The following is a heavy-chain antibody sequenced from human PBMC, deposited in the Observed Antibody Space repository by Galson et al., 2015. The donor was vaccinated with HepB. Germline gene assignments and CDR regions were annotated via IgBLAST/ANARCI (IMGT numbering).Heavy chain of an antibody. D-gene: IGHD3-16*01. V-gene: IGHV3-9*01. Sequence: SLRLSCAASGFTFHDYAMHWVRQAPGKGLEWVSGTSWNSESIGYADSVKGRFTISRDNAKNSLYLQMNSLRVEDTAFYYCAKDGGSTAATSLDYWGQGTLVTVSS. CDR3: AKDGGSTAATSLDY. CDR2: TSWNSESI. CDR1: GFTFHDYA. J-gene: IGHJ4*02.